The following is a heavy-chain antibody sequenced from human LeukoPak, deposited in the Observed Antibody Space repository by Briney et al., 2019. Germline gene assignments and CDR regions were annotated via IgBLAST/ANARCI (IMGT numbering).Heavy chain of an antibody. V-gene: IGHV3-7*03. CDR2: IKQDGSEK. J-gene: IGHJ6*02. CDR3: TRGPIQLWLYYGMDV. D-gene: IGHD5-18*01. CDR1: GFTFSSYW. Sequence: GGSLRLSCAASGFTFSSYWMSWVRQAPGKGLEWVANIKQDGSEKYYVDSVKGRFTISRDNAKKSLHLQMNSLRAEDTAVYYCTRGPIQLWLYYGMDVWGQGTTVIVSS.